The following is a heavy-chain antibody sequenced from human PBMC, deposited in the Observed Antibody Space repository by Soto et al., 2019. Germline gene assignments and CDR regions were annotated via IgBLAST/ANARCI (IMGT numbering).Heavy chain of an antibody. Sequence: QVQLQESGPGLVKPSQTLSLTCTVTGGPINSGSYYWSWIRQHPGKGLEWIGNINYSGSTYYNPSIRSSVLTSVDSSQKPFLLMLSSVTAADAAIYYLARDRLMGQGFGSWGQGTLVTVSS. V-gene: IGHV4-31*03. J-gene: IGHJ4*02. CDR2: INYSGST. D-gene: IGHD3-10*01. CDR3: ARDRLMGQGFGS. CDR1: GGPINSGSYY.